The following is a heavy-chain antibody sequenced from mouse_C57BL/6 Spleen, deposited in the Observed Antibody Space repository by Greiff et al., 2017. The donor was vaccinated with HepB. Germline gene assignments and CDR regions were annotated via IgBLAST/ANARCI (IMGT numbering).Heavy chain of an antibody. CDR2: FYPGSGSI. V-gene: IGHV1-62-2*01. Sequence: VKLVESGAELVKPGASVKLSCKASGYTFTEYTIHWVKQRSGQGLEWIGWFYPGSGSIKYNEKFKDKATLTADKSSSTVYMELSRLTSEDSAVYFCARHEEGVYGYDSAWFAYWCQGTLVTVSA. CDR1: GYTFTEYT. J-gene: IGHJ3*01. D-gene: IGHD2-2*01. CDR3: ARHEEGVYGYDSAWFAY.